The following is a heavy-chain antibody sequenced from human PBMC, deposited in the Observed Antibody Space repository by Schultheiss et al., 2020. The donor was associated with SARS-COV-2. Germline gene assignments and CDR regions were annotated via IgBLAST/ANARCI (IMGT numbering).Heavy chain of an antibody. Sequence: ESLKISCTVSGGSVSSGSYYWSWIRQPPGKGLEWIGYIYYSGSTNYNPSLKSRVTISVDTSKNQFSLKLSSVTAADTAVYYCARGRITMVQGVITGFDYWGQGTLVTVSS. J-gene: IGHJ4*02. CDR1: GGSVSSGSYY. D-gene: IGHD3-10*01. CDR3: ARGRITMVQGVITGFDY. V-gene: IGHV4-61*01. CDR2: IYYSGST.